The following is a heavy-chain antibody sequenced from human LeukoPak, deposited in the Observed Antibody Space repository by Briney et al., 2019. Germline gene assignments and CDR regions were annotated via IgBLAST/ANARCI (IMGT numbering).Heavy chain of an antibody. CDR3: ARGDILTGSRFDP. Sequence: SVKVSCKASGGTFSSYAISWVRQAPGQGLEWMGGIIPIFGTANYALKFQGRVTITTDESTSTAYMELSSLRSEDTAVYYCARGDILTGSRFDPWGQGTLVTVSS. D-gene: IGHD3-9*01. V-gene: IGHV1-69*05. CDR1: GGTFSSYA. J-gene: IGHJ5*02. CDR2: IIPIFGTA.